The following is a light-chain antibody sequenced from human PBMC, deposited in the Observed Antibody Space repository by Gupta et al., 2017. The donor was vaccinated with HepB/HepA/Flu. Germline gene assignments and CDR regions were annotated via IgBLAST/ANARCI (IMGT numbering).Light chain of an antibody. CDR1: SSDVGSYDL. Sequence: QSALTQPASVSGSPGQSITISCTGTSSDVGSYDLVSWYPQHPGKAPKLMIYEVIKRPSGVSNRFSGSKSGNTASLTISGLQAEDEADYYCCSYTSSNTCAYVFGTGTKVTVL. J-gene: IGLJ1*01. CDR2: EVI. CDR3: CSYTSSNTCAYV. V-gene: IGLV2-23*02.